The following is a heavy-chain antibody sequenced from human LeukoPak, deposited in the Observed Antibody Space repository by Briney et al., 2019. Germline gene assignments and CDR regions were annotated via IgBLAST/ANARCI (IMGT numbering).Heavy chain of an antibody. CDR3: AREDLWFGEFLDAFDI. Sequence: SVKVSCKASGYTFTSYAMNWVRQAPGQGLEWMGWINTNTGNPTYAQGFTGRFVFSLDTSVSTAYLQISSLKAEDTAVYYCAREDLWFGEFLDAFDIWGQGTMVTVSS. CDR2: INTNTGNP. D-gene: IGHD3-10*01. V-gene: IGHV7-4-1*02. CDR1: GYTFTSYA. J-gene: IGHJ3*02.